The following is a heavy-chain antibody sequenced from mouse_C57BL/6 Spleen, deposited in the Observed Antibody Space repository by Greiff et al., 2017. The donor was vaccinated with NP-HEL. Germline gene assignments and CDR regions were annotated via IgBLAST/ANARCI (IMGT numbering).Heavy chain of an antibody. J-gene: IGHJ4*01. CDR1: GYTFTSYG. V-gene: IGHV1-81*01. CDR2: IYPRSGNT. Sequence: VQLQQSGAELARPGASVKLSCKASGYTFTSYGISWVKQRTGQGLEWIGEIYPRSGNTYYNEKFKGKATLTADKSSSTAYMELRSLTSEDSAVYFCAHLPYAMDYWGQGTSVTVSS. CDR3: AHLPYAMDY.